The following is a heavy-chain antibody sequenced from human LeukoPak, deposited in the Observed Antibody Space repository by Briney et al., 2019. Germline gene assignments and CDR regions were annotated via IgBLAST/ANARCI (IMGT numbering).Heavy chain of an antibody. Sequence: GEPLQICSKGSGYSFTSYWICWVRPMPGKGLEWMVSIYPGDSYTRYSPSFQGQVTISADKSISTAYLQWSSVKASDTAMYYCARTVITVGNFDYWGQGTLVTVSS. CDR1: GYSFTSYW. CDR3: ARTVITVGNFDY. D-gene: IGHD4-17*01. CDR2: IYPGDSYT. J-gene: IGHJ4*02. V-gene: IGHV5-51*01.